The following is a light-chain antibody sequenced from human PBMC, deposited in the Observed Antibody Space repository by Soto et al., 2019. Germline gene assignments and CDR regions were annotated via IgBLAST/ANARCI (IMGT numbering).Light chain of an antibody. V-gene: IGLV2-8*01. CDR2: DVD. Sequence: QSALTQPPSASGSPGQSVTISCTGTTSDVGGYNYVSWYQQHPGKAPKLLVYDVDKRPSGVPDRFSGSKSGNTASLTISGLQAEDEADYYCSSYISSNTLYVFGTGTKLTVL. J-gene: IGLJ1*01. CDR1: TSDVGGYNY. CDR3: SSYISSNTLYV.